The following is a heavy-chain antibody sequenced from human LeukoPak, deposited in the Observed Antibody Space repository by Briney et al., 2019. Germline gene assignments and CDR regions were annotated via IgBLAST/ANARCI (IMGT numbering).Heavy chain of an antibody. D-gene: IGHD3-10*01. Sequence: SETLSLTCTVSGGSISSYYWSWIRQPAGKGLEWIGRIYTSGSTNYNPSLKSRVTMSVDTSKNQFSLKLSSVTAADTAVYYCARGHYYGSGSHFDYWGQGTLVTVSS. CDR3: ARGHYYGSGSHFDY. CDR1: GGSISSYY. V-gene: IGHV4-4*07. CDR2: IYTSGST. J-gene: IGHJ4*02.